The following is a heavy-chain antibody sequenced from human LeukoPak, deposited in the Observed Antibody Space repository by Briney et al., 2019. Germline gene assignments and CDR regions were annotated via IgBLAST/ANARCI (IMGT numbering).Heavy chain of an antibody. V-gene: IGHV1-46*01. Sequence: GASVKVSCKASGYTFTSYYMRWVRQAPGQGLEWMGIINPSGGSTSYAQKFQGRVTMTRDTSTSTVYMELSSLRSEDTAVYYCARDSPSVSDSSGWLWGNYFDYWGQGTLVTVSS. CDR3: ARDSPSVSDSSGWLWGNYFDY. J-gene: IGHJ4*02. CDR1: GYTFTSYY. D-gene: IGHD6-19*01. CDR2: INPSGGST.